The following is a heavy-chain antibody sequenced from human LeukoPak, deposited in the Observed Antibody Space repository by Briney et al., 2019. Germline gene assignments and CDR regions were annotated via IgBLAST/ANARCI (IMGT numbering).Heavy chain of an antibody. V-gene: IGHV1-18*01. D-gene: IGHD2-8*01. Sequence: ASVKVSCKASGYTFTNYGINWVRQAPGQGLEWMGWISAYNGDTNYAQRFQGRVTMTTDTSTSTAYMELRSLRSDDTAVYYCVWSRGCTHGVCYVGSDAFDIWGQGTMVTVSS. CDR1: GYTFTNYG. CDR3: VWSRGCTHGVCYVGSDAFDI. J-gene: IGHJ3*02. CDR2: ISAYNGDT.